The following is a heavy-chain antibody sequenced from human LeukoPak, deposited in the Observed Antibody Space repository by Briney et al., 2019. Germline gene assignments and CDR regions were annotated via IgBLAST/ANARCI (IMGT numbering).Heavy chain of an antibody. Sequence: PGGSLRLPCAASGFIFSNYAMSRVRQAPGKGLEWVSTISGSDGSTYYADSVKGRFTISRDNSKNTLYLQMNSLRVDDTAVYYCAKLRSGDPVAATNYWGQGTLVTVSS. CDR2: ISGSDGST. D-gene: IGHD2-15*01. J-gene: IGHJ4*02. V-gene: IGHV3-23*01. CDR1: GFIFSNYA. CDR3: AKLRSGDPVAATNY.